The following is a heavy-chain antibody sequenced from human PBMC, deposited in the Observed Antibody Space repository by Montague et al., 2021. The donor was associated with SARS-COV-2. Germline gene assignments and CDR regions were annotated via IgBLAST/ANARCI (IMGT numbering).Heavy chain of an antibody. J-gene: IGHJ3*01. V-gene: IGHV4-59*12. CDR3: ARLFLPSRELDA. CDR1: GGPILGFY. CDR2: VYYTGRA. Sequence: SETLSLTCTVSGGPILGFYWNWIRQTPGKGLEWIGYVYYTGRADYNPSLESRITISVDSSKRQFSLSLRSVTAADTAVYYCARLFLPSRELDAWGQGTMVTVSS. D-gene: IGHD2/OR15-2a*01.